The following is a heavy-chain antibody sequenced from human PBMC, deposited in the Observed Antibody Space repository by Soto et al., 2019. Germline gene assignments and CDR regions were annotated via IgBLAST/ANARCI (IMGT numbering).Heavy chain of an antibody. CDR1: GYTFTSYG. V-gene: IGHV1-18*01. CDR3: ARDGGMEGVVIIYYYYMDV. D-gene: IGHD3-3*01. CDR2: ISAYNGNT. Sequence: GASVKVSCKASGYTFTSYGISWVRQAPGQGLEWMGWISAYNGNTNYAQKLQGRVTMTTDTSTSTAYMELRSLRSDDTAVYYCARDGGMEGVVIIYYYYMDVWGKGTTVTVSS. J-gene: IGHJ6*03.